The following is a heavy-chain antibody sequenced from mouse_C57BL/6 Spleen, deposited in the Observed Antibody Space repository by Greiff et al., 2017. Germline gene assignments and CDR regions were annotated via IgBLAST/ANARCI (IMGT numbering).Heavy chain of an antibody. CDR2: INSGGGYN. CDR1: GYTFSSYA. J-gene: IGHJ1*03. CDR3: TRAGDFDV. Sequence: EVLLVESGEGLVKPGGSLKLSCAASGYTFSSYAMSWVRQTPEKRLEWVAYINSGGGYNNYKETVKGRFTISRDKARNTAYLQRSSLTSEDTAMYYGTRAGDFDVWGTGTTVTVSS. V-gene: IGHV5-9-1*02.